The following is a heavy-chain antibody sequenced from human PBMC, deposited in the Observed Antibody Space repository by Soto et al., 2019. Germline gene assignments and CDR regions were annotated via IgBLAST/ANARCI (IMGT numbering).Heavy chain of an antibody. CDR2: IIPIFGTA. CDR1: GGTFSSYA. D-gene: IGHD5-12*01. CDR3: ARVVEVATIMAYFDY. V-gene: IGHV1-69*13. J-gene: IGHJ4*02. Sequence: SVKVSCKASGGTFSSYAISWVRQAPGQGLEWMGGIIPIFGTANYAQKFQGRVTITADESTSTAYMELSSLRSEDTAVYYCARVVEVATIMAYFDYWGQGTLVTVSS.